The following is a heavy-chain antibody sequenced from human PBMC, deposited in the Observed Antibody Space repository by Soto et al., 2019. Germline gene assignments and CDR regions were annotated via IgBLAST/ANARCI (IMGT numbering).Heavy chain of an antibody. Sequence: GGSLRLSCAASGFTFSSYAMSWVRQAPGKGLEWVSAISGSGGSTYYADSGKGRFTISRDNSKNTLYLQMNSLRAEDTAVYYCAKDSVSDYGSGSYYLDAFDIWGQGTMVTVSS. CDR2: ISGSGGST. CDR1: GFTFSSYA. CDR3: AKDSVSDYGSGSYYLDAFDI. V-gene: IGHV3-23*01. J-gene: IGHJ3*02. D-gene: IGHD3-10*01.